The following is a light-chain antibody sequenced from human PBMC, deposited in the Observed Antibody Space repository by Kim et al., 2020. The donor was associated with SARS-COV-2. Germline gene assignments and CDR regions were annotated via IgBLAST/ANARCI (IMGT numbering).Light chain of an antibody. J-gene: IGKJ4*01. CDR3: QQYAKLPLT. CDR2: AAS. Sequence: DIQMTQSPSSLSASVGDTVIITCQASQGIANYLNWFQQKPGKAPKVLIYAASNLETGVPSRFSGSGSGTHFTFTINSLQPEDIATYFCQQYAKLPLTFGGGTKLEIK. CDR1: QGIANY. V-gene: IGKV1-33*01.